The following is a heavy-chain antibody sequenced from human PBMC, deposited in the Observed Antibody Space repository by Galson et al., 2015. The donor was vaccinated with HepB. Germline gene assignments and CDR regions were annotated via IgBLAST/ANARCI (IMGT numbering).Heavy chain of an antibody. CDR1: GFTFSSYW. J-gene: IGHJ4*02. D-gene: IGHD5-12*01. CDR2: INSDGRTT. Sequence: SLRLSCAASGFTFSSYWMHWVRQAPGKGLVWVSRINSDGRTTSQADSVKGRFTISRDNAKNTLYLQMNSLRAEDTAVYYCGRTVYSGYAVDYWGQGTLVTVSS. CDR3: GRTVYSGYAVDY. V-gene: IGHV3-74*01.